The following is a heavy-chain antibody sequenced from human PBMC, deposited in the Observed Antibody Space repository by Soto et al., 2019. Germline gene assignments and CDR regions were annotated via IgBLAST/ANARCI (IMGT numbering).Heavy chain of an antibody. CDR1: GGSFSGYY. Sequence: SETLSLTCAVYGGSFSGYYWSWIRQPPGKGLEWIGEINHSGSTNYNPSLKSRVTISVDTSKNQFSLKLSSVSAADTAVYYCATGRGVRGVIITTYYYYGLDVWGQGTTVAVSS. V-gene: IGHV4-34*01. CDR2: INHSGST. CDR3: ATGRGVRGVIITTYYYYGLDV. J-gene: IGHJ6*02. D-gene: IGHD3-10*01.